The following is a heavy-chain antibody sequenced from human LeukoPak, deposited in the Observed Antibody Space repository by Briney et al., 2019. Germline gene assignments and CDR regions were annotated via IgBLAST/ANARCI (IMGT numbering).Heavy chain of an antibody. CDR3: ARGTLRGSWYY. CDR2: INHSGST. Sequence: PSETLSLTCAVYGGSFSGYYWSWIRQPPGKGLEWIGEINHSGSTNYNPSLKSRVTISVDTSKNQFSLKLSSVTAADTAVYYCARGTLRGSWYYWGQGTLVTVSS. CDR1: GGSFSGYY. J-gene: IGHJ4*02. D-gene: IGHD6-13*01. V-gene: IGHV4-34*01.